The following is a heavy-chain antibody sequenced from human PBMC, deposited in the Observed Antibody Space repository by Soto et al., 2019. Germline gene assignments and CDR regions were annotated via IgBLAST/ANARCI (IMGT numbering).Heavy chain of an antibody. CDR3: ATRTPPPGMDA. V-gene: IGHV1-69*01. J-gene: IGHJ6*02. CDR2: IIPIFGTA. Sequence: VSWAPCALALSGRARRWVYQAPGQGLEWMGGIIPIFGTADYAQKFQGRVTITADESTSTAYMELSSPSSDDPAVYYCATRTPPPGMDARRPG. CDR1: ALALSGRA.